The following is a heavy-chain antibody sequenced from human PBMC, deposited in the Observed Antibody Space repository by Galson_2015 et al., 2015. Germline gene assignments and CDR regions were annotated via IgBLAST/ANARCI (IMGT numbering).Heavy chain of an antibody. V-gene: IGHV5-51*01. CDR3: ASGYYYDSSGYASGAFDI. J-gene: IGHJ3*02. D-gene: IGHD3-22*01. CDR1: GYSFTSYW. Sequence: QSGAEVKKPGESLKISCKGSGYSFTSYWIGWVRQMPGKGLEWMGIIYPGDSDTRYSPSFQGRVTISADKSISTAYLQWSSLKASDTAMYYCASGYYYDSSGYASGAFDIWGQGTMVTVSS. CDR2: IYPGDSDT.